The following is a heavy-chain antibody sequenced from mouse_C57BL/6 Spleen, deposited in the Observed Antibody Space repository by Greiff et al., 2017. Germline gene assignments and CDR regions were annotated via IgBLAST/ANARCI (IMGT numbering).Heavy chain of an antibody. CDR2: IHPNSGST. D-gene: IGHD3-1*01. J-gene: IGHJ1*03. CDR1: GYTFTSYW. V-gene: IGHV1-64*01. CDR3: ARSAYRDWYFDV. Sequence: QVQLQQPGAELVKPGASVKLSCKASGYTFTSYWMHWVKQRPGQGLEWIGMIHPNSGSTNYNEKFKSKATLTVDKSSSTAYMQLSSLTSEDSAVYYCARSAYRDWYFDVGGTGTTVTVSS.